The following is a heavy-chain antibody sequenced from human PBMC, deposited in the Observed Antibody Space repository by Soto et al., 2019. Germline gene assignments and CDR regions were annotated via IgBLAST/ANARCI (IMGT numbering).Heavy chain of an antibody. Sequence: WGARILSCGASVCTFISYGVHWVRQAPVKGLEWVAVISYDGSNKYYADSVKGRFTISRDNSKNTLYLQMNSLRAEDTAVYYCANVYGSSGYYYRFLPPIDYWGQGTLVTVSS. CDR3: ANVYGSSGYYYRFLPPIDY. V-gene: IGHV3-30*18. D-gene: IGHD3-22*01. CDR2: ISYDGSNK. CDR1: VCTFISYG. J-gene: IGHJ4*02.